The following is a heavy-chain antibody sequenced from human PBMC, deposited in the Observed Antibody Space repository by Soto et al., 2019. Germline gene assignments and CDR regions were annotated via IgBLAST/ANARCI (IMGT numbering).Heavy chain of an antibody. V-gene: IGHV4-39*01. CDR2: IYYSGST. D-gene: IGHD3-3*01. CDR1: GGSISSSSYY. CDR3: ARHQSSAYDFWSGYYSGNWFDP. Sequence: SETLSLTCTVSGGSISSSSYYWGWIRQPPGKGMEWIGSIYYSGSTYYNPSLKSRVTISVDTSKNQFSLKLNSVTAADSAVYYCARHQSSAYDFWSGYYSGNWFDPWGQGTLVTVSS. J-gene: IGHJ5*02.